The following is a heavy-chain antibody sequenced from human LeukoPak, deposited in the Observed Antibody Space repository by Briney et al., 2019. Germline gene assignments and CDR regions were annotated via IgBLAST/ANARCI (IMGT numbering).Heavy chain of an antibody. CDR3: ARSATYYDFWSSYNWFDP. Sequence: PSETLSLTCTVSGGSISSGDYYWSWIRQPPGKGLEWIGYIYYSGSTYYNPSLKSRVTISVDTSKNQFSLKLSSVTAADTAVYYCARSATYYDFWSSYNWFDPWGQGTLVTVSS. V-gene: IGHV4-30-4*01. D-gene: IGHD3-3*01. CDR2: IYYSGST. CDR1: GGSISSGDYY. J-gene: IGHJ5*02.